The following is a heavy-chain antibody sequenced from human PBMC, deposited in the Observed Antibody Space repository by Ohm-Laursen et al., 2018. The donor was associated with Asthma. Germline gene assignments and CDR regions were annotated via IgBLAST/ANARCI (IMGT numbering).Heavy chain of an antibody. CDR3: ATLAGYSTLYFDY. CDR2: ISGSGGST. V-gene: IGHV3-23*01. D-gene: IGHD6-13*01. J-gene: IGHJ4*02. Sequence: SLRLSCAASGFTFSSYAMSWVRQAPGKGLERVSAISGSGGSTYYADSVKGRFTISRDNSKNTLYLQMNSLRAEDTAVYYCATLAGYSTLYFDYWGQGTLVTVSS. CDR1: GFTFSSYA.